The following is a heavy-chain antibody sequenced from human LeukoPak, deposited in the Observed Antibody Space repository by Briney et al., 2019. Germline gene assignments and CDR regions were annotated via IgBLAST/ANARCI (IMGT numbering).Heavy chain of an antibody. Sequence: SETLSLTCAVSGGSISSSNYYWGWIRQPPGKGLEWIGRIYYSGSTYYNPSLKSRVTISVDTSKNQFSLKLSSVTAADTAVYYCARCLVGYSYGYYYFDYWGQGTLVTVSS. D-gene: IGHD5-18*01. V-gene: IGHV4-39*01. CDR3: ARCLVGYSYGYYYFDY. CDR1: GGSISSSNYY. CDR2: IYYSGST. J-gene: IGHJ4*02.